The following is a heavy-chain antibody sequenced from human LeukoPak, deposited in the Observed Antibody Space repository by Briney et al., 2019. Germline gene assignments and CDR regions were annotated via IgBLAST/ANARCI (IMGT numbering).Heavy chain of an antibody. CDR2: ISSSSSYI. Sequence: PGGSLRLSCAASGFTFSSYSMNWVRQAPGKGLEWVSSISSSSSYIYYADSVKGRFTISRDNAKKSLYLQMNSPRAEDTAVYYCARDLDDGVCSGGSCYSAIGFDYWGQGTLVTVSS. CDR1: GFTFSSYS. J-gene: IGHJ4*02. CDR3: ARDLDDGVCSGGSCYSAIGFDY. V-gene: IGHV3-21*01. D-gene: IGHD2-15*01.